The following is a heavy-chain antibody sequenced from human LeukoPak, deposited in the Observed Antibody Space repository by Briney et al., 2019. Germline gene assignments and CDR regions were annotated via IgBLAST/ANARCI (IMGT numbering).Heavy chain of an antibody. CDR1: GFTFSTYA. CDR3: AKDGTGGYYYLDY. D-gene: IGHD3-22*01. Sequence: GGSLRLSCAASGFTFSTYAMSWVRQAPGKGLEWVSTISGSGGGTYYADSVKGRFTISRDSSRNTLYLQMNSLRAEDTAVYYCAKDGTGGYYYLDYWGQGTLVTVSS. CDR2: ISGSGGGT. J-gene: IGHJ4*02. V-gene: IGHV3-23*01.